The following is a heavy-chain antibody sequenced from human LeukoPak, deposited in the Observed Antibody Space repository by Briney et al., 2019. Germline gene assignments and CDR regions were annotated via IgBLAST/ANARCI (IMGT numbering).Heavy chain of an antibody. CDR3: TSGEDNAKVNV. D-gene: IGHD4-17*01. J-gene: IGHJ4*02. Sequence: SETLSLTRTASGGSITTSYWSWVWQTPGKGLEWIGYIFYSGNTNYMPFLESRVTISQDTSKNRISLKLRSVTAADTAVYYCTSGEDNAKVNVWGQGTLVTVSS. V-gene: IGHV4-59*08. CDR1: GGSITTSY. CDR2: IFYSGNT.